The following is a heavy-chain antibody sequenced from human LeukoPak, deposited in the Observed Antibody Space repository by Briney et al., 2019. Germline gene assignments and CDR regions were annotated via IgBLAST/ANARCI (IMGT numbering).Heavy chain of an antibody. D-gene: IGHD3-16*01. J-gene: IGHJ5*02. Sequence: PSETLSLTCTVSGGSISSGGYYWSWIRQHPGKGLEWIGYIYYSGSTYYNPSLKSRVTISVDTSKNQFSLKLSSVTAADTAVYYCARGGITSLLNWFDPWGQGILVTVSS. CDR3: ARGGITSLLNWFDP. CDR2: IYYSGST. V-gene: IGHV4-31*03. CDR1: GGSISSGGYY.